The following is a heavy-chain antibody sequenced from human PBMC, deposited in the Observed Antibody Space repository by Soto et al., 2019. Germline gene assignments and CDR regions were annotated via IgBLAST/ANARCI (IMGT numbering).Heavy chain of an antibody. CDR3: ARVYCPCTAMVTGGYMAV. CDR2: IIPILGIA. D-gene: IGHD5-18*01. Sequence: SVKVSCKASGGTFSSYTISWVRQAPGQGLEWMGRIIPILGIANYAQKFQGRVTITADKSTSTAYMELSSLRSEDTAVYYCARVYCPCTAMVTGGYMAVWGKGTSVTVSS. J-gene: IGHJ6*03. V-gene: IGHV1-69*02. CDR1: GGTFSSYT.